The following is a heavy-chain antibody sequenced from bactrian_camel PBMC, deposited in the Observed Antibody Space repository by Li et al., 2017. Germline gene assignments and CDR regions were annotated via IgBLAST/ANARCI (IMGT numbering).Heavy chain of an antibody. CDR2: IDSDGDT. D-gene: IGHD7*01. J-gene: IGHJ4*01. CDR1: GYTYDTYC. V-gene: IGHV3S26*01. Sequence: VQLVESGGGSVQAGGSLRLSCEAPGYTYDTYCMGWFRQAPGKEREGIATIDSDGDTAYVESMKGRFTISVDNAKKKLFLQMNALRPEDTGMYYCAAAPRAYCHGDNWFDGNLYTIWGQGTQVTVS. CDR3: AAAPRAYCHGDNWFDGNLYTI.